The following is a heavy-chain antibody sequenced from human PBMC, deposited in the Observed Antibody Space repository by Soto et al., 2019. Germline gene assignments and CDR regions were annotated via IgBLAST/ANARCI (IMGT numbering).Heavy chain of an antibody. CDR3: ATLVPPSLDRYSDMDV. V-gene: IGHV1-18*04. J-gene: IGHJ6*02. D-gene: IGHD2-15*01. Sequence: SVKVSCKASGYTFTSHHISWVRQAPGQGLEWMGWISTYNGYTISAQKFQDRVTLTTDTSTSTAYMELRSLTSDDTAVYFCATLVPPSLDRYSDMDVWGQGTTVTVSS. CDR2: ISTYNGYT. CDR1: GYTFTSHH.